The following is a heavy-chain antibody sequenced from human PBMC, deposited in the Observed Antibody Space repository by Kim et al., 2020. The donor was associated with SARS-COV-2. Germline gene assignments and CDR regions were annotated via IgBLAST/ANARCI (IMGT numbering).Heavy chain of an antibody. CDR2: ISSSGTTI. D-gene: IGHD6-13*01. CDR3: ARIAQQLLDC. Sequence: GGSLRLSCAASGFTFSSYEMNWVRQAPGKGLEWLSYISSSGTTIYYADSVKGRFTISRDSAKNSLYLQMNSLRAEDTVVYYCARIAQQLLDCWGQGTLVTVSS. CDR1: GFTFSSYE. V-gene: IGHV3-48*03. J-gene: IGHJ4*02.